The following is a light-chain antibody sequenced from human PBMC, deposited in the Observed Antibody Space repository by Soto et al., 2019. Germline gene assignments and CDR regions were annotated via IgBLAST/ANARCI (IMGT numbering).Light chain of an antibody. CDR1: QSVSSSY. V-gene: IGKV3D-20*02. CDR3: QQRSHWPTWT. CDR2: GAS. Sequence: DIVLTQSPGTLSLSPGERATLPCRASQSVSSSYLAWYQQKPGQAPRLLFYGASSRATGIPDRFSGSGSGTDFTLTISRLEPEDFAVYYCQQRSHWPTWTFGQGTKVDIK. J-gene: IGKJ1*01.